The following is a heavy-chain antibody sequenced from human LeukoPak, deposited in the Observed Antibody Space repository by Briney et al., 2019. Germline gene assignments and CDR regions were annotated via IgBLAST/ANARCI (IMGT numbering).Heavy chain of an antibody. J-gene: IGHJ4*02. CDR1: GFTFSDYY. CDR2: ISSSGSTI. D-gene: IGHD3-10*01. V-gene: IGHV3-11*04. CDR3: AITYYYGSGSSAPDY. Sequence: GGSLRLSCAASGFTFSDYYMSWIRQAPGKGLEWVSYISSSGSTIYYADSVKGRFTISRDNAKNSLYLQMNSLRAEDTAVYYCAITYYYGSGSSAPDYWGQGTLVTVSS.